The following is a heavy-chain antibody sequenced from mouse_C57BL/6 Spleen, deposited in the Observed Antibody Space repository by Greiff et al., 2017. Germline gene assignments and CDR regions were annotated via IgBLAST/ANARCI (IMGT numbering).Heavy chain of an antibody. J-gene: IGHJ2*01. V-gene: IGHV3-6*01. CDR1: GYSITSGYY. D-gene: IGHD2-5*01. CDR3: ARQHYSNYGDY. Sequence: DVKLQESGPGLVKPSQSLSLTCSVTGYSITSGYYWNWIRQFPGNKLEWMGYISYDGSNNYNPSLKNRISITRDTSKNQFFLKLNSVTTEDTATYYCARQHYSNYGDYWGQGTTLTVSS. CDR2: ISYDGSN.